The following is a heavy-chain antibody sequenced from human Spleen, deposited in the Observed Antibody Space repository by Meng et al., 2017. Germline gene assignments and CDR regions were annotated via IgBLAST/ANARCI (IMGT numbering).Heavy chain of an antibody. J-gene: IGHJ5*02. CDR3: ARDQGKYAFDP. Sequence: GESLKISCAASGFTFSSYWMHWVRQAPGKGLVWVSRINSDGSSTSYADSVKGRFTISRDNAKNTLYLQMNSLRAEDTAVYYCARDQGKYAFDPWGQGTLVTVSS. CDR2: INSDGSST. D-gene: IGHD2-2*01. V-gene: IGHV3-74*01. CDR1: GFTFSSYW.